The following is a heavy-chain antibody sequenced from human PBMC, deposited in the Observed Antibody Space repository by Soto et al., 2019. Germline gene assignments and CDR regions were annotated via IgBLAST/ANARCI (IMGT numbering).Heavy chain of an antibody. V-gene: IGHV1-46*01. CDR1: GYTFTSYY. CDR3: AADSYGYDYYYGMDV. Sequence: ASVKVSCKASGYTFTSYYMHWVRQAPGQGLEWMGIINPSGGNTNYAQKFQERVTITRDMSTSTAYMELSSLRSEDTAVYYCAADSYGYDYYYGMDVWGQGTTVTVSS. CDR2: INPSGGNT. J-gene: IGHJ6*02. D-gene: IGHD5-18*01.